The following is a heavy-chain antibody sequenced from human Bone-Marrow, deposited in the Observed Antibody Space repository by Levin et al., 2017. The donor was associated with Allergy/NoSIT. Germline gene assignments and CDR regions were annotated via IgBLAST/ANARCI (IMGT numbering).Heavy chain of an antibody. D-gene: IGHD3-3*01. CDR3: AKDLDESYYDLWSGYFRFDN. CDR1: GFTFDSYA. Sequence: GESLKISCAGSGFTFDSYAMSWVRQAPGKGPEWVSGITGSGGSTFYADSVKGRFTISRDNSKNTLDLQMSSRRVEDTAVYYCAKDLDESYYDLWSGYFRFDNWGQGTLVTVSS. V-gene: IGHV3-23*01. CDR2: ITGSGGST. J-gene: IGHJ4*02.